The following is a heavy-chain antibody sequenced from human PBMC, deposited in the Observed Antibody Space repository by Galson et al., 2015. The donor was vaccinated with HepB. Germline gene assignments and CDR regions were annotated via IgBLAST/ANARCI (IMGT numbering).Heavy chain of an antibody. CDR3: ATIQFGVHYIDDGTYAYSYMDV. J-gene: IGHJ6*03. D-gene: IGHD5-18*01. CDR1: GHTLSELS. CDR2: FDPKAEKM. V-gene: IGHV1-24*01. Sequence: SVKVSCKVSGHTLSELSIHWVRQAPGKGLEWMGGFDPKAEKMTYAQKFQGRVTMTEDTSTDTNYMELSSLKSEDTAVYYCATIQFGVHYIDDGTYAYSYMDVWGKGTTVTVS.